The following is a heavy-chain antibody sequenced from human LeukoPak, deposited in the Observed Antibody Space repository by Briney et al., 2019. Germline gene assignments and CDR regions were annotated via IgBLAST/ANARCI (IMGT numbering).Heavy chain of an antibody. V-gene: IGHV3-23*01. J-gene: IGHJ4*02. Sequence: GGSLRLSCEASGFTFSTYAMSWVRQTPGKGLEWVAAISGDDTGTYHASSVRGRFTISRDNSKNPVHLQMNGLRAEDAAIYYFATASVGDCCGAFWYHFGCWGQRTLVTVSS. CDR3: ATASVGDCCGAFWYHFGC. CDR1: GFTFSTYA. D-gene: IGHD2-15*01. CDR2: ISGDDTGT.